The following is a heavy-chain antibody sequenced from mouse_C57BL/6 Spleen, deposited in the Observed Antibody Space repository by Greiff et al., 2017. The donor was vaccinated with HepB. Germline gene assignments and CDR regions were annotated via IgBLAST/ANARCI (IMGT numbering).Heavy chain of an antibody. CDR3: ARDGGYGKGMDY. D-gene: IGHD1-1*01. CDR2: ISYSGST. J-gene: IGHJ4*01. V-gene: IGHV3-1*01. Sequence: EVQLQESGPGMVKPSQSLSLTCTVTGYSITSGYDWHWIRHFPGNKLEWMGYISYSGSTNYNPSLKSRISITHDTSKNHFFLKLNSVTTEDTATYYCARDGGYGKGMDYWGQGTSVTVSS. CDR1: GYSITSGYD.